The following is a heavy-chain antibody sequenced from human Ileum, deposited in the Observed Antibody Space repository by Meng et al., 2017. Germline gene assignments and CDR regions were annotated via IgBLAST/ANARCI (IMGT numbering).Heavy chain of an antibody. CDR3: ARERIRELGLFDS. CDR1: GDSIGNSKW. CDR2: ISNSGKT. J-gene: IGHJ4*02. V-gene: IGHV4-4*02. Sequence: GPGLVKPSGTLSLACAVSGDSIGNSKWWSWLRQPPGKGLEWIGEISNSGKTVYSPSLKSRVRISLDKSNNQFSLTLNSVTAADTAMYYCARERIRELGLFDSWGQGTLVTVSS. D-gene: IGHD3-10*01.